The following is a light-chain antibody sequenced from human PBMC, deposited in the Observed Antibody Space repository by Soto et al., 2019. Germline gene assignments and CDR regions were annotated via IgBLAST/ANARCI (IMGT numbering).Light chain of an antibody. J-gene: IGKJ2*01. CDR3: PQYGSSPLYT. CDR1: QSVSSSY. V-gene: IGKV3-20*01. Sequence: EIVLTQSPGTLSLSPGERATLSCRASQSVSSSYLAWYQQKPGQAPRLLIYGASSRATGIPDRFSGSGSGTDLPLTISRLEPEDFAVSYCPQYGSSPLYTFGQGTKLEIK. CDR2: GAS.